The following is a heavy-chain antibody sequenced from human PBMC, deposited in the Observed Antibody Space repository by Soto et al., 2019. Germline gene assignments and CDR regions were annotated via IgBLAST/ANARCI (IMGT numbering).Heavy chain of an antibody. Sequence: QVQLVQSGAEVKKPGASVKVSCKASGYTFTSYDINWVRQATGQGLEWMGWMNPNSGNTGYAQKFQGRVTMTRNTSXSXXYMELSSLRSEDTAVYYCARGRPNYVWGSYRYMVYWGQGTLVTVSS. D-gene: IGHD3-16*02. CDR1: GYTFTSYD. CDR3: ARGRPNYVWGSYRYMVY. J-gene: IGHJ4*02. V-gene: IGHV1-8*01. CDR2: MNPNSGNT.